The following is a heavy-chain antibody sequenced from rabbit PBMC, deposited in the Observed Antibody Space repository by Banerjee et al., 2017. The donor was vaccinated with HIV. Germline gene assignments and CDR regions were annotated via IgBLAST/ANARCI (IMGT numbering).Heavy chain of an antibody. CDR3: ASEYVGYGGYGLNL. CDR1: GFDFSSNA. Sequence: QEQLEESGGDLVKPEGSLTLTCTASGFDFSSNAICWVRQAPGKGLEWIGTIYAGSSGSAYYASWVNGRFTISKTSSTTVTLQMTSLTAADTATYFCASEYVGYGGYGLNLWGPGTLVTVS. D-gene: IGHD6-1*01. J-gene: IGHJ4*01. V-gene: IGHV1S45*01. CDR2: IYAGSSGSA.